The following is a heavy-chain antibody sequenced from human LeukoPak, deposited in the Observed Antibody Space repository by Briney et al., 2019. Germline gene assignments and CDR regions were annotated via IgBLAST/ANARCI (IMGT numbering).Heavy chain of an antibody. V-gene: IGHV3-11*01. Sequence: NAGGSLRLSCAASGFTFSDYYMTWIRQAPGKGLEWVSCISSGGSTIYYADSVKGRFTISRDNAKNSLYLQMNSLRAEDTAVYYCARDGIAGGSYSTFFAYWGQGTLVTVSS. CDR3: ARDGIAGGSYSTFFAY. CDR2: ISSGGSTI. D-gene: IGHD1-26*01. J-gene: IGHJ4*02. CDR1: GFTFSDYY.